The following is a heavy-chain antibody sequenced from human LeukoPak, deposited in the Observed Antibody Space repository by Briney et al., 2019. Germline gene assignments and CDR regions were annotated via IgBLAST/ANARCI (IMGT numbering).Heavy chain of an antibody. D-gene: IGHD1-14*01. CDR1: GFPFSSYA. CDR3: ANTGTHYYFDY. V-gene: IGHV3-23*01. J-gene: IGHJ4*02. CDR2: ISGSGGST. Sequence: GGSLRLSCAASGFPFSSYAMSWVRQAPGKGLEWVSAISGSGGSTYYADSVKGRFTISRDNSKNTLYLQMNSLRAEDTAVYYCANTGTHYYFDYWGQGTLVTVSS.